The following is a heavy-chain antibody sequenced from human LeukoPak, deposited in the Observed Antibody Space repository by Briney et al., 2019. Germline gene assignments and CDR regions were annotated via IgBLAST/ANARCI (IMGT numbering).Heavy chain of an antibody. CDR2: IYPGDSDT. CDR3: ARLGTTVDY. J-gene: IGHJ4*02. D-gene: IGHD4-17*01. CDR1: GYDFTSYW. V-gene: IGHV5-51*01. Sequence: GESLKISCEGSGYDFTSYWIGRVRQMPGKGLEWMGIIYPGDSDTRYSPSFQGQVTISADKSITTAYLQWSSLKASDIAMYYCARLGTTVDYWGQGTLVTVSS.